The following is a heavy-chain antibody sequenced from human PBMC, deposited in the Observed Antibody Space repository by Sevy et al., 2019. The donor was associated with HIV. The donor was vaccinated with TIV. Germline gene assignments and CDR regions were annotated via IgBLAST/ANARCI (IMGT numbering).Heavy chain of an antibody. Sequence: GGSLRLSCAASGFTFNKFAMSWVRQAPGKGLEWVSAISRKSLGTYYADPVKGRFRISRDDPKNMLYLQMSSLRGDDTAVYYCAKEGNNSPDKFDSWGQGTLVTVSS. CDR2: ISRKSLGT. V-gene: IGHV3-23*01. CDR3: AKEGNNSPDKFDS. J-gene: IGHJ4*02. CDR1: GFTFNKFA. D-gene: IGHD1-1*01.